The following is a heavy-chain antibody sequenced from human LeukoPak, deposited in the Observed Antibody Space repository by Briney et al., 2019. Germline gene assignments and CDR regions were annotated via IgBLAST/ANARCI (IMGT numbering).Heavy chain of an antibody. Sequence: GGSLRLSCAASGFTFSSYAMHWVRQAPGKGLEWVAVISYDGSNKYYADSVKGRFTISGDNSKNTLYLQMNSLRAEDTAVYHCARDGAGFGELFGYFDYWGQGTLVTVSS. CDR3: ARDGAGFGELFGYFDY. D-gene: IGHD3-10*01. J-gene: IGHJ4*02. CDR1: GFTFSSYA. V-gene: IGHV3-30*04. CDR2: ISYDGSNK.